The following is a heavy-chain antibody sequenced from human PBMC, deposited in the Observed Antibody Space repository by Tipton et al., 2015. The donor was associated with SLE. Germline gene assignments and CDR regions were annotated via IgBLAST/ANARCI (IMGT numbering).Heavy chain of an antibody. J-gene: IGHJ3*02. CDR2: IYTSGST. Sequence: TLSLTCTVSGGSISSSSYYWGWIRQPPGKGLEWIGYIYTSGSTNYNPSLKSRVTISVDTSKNQFSLKLSSVTAADTAVYYCARSLFYYDSSGYFENHDAFDIWGQGTMVTVSS. D-gene: IGHD3-22*01. V-gene: IGHV4-61*05. CDR3: ARSLFYYDSSGYFENHDAFDI. CDR1: GGSISSSSYY.